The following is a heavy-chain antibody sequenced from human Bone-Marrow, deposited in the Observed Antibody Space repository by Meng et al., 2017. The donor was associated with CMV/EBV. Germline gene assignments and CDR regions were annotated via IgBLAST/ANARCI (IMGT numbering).Heavy chain of an antibody. Sequence: GSLRLSCTVSGGSISSYYWSWIRQPPGKGLEWIGYIYYSGSTNYNPFLKSRVTISVDTSKNQFSLKLSSVTAADTAVYYCARALEVDYFDYWGQGTLVTVSS. D-gene: IGHD2-15*01. CDR1: GGSISSYY. CDR3: ARALEVDYFDY. J-gene: IGHJ4*02. V-gene: IGHV4-59*01. CDR2: IYYSGST.